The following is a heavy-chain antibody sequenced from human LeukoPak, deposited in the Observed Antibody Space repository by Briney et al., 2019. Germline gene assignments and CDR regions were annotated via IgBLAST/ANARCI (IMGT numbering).Heavy chain of an antibody. Sequence: GGFLRLSCAASGFTFRAFDMHRVRQTAGKGLEWVSGIGPDGDTYYAASVRGRFTISRENAENSFHLQMNSLRAGDTAVYYCVRDSNYYAMDVWGQGTTVTVSS. CDR2: IGPDGDT. CDR3: VRDSNYYAMDV. J-gene: IGHJ6*02. CDR1: GFTFRAFD. D-gene: IGHD2-8*01. V-gene: IGHV3-13*01.